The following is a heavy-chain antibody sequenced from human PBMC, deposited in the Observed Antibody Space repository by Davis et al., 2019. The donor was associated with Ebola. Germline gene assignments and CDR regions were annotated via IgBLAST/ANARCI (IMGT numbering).Heavy chain of an antibody. D-gene: IGHD3-16*02. V-gene: IGHV4-31*03. J-gene: IGHJ4*02. CDR1: GGSISSGGYY. Sequence: MPSETLSLTCTVSGGSISSGGYYWSWIRQHPGKGLEWIGYIYYSGSTYYNPSLKSRVTISVDTSKNQFSLKLSSVTAAGTAVYYCARARRLRLGELSARFDYWGQGTLVTVSS. CDR3: ARARRLRLGELSARFDY. CDR2: IYYSGST.